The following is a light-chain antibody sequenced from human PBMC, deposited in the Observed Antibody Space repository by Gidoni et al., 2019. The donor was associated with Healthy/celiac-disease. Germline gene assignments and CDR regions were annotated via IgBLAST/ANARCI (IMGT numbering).Light chain of an antibody. CDR1: QSISSY. CDR3: QQSYSTPPYT. V-gene: IGKV1-39*01. CDR2: AAS. J-gene: IGKJ2*01. Sequence: DIKMTQSPSSLSASVGDRVTITCRASQSISSYVNWYQQKPGKAPQLLLYAASSLQSGVPSRFSGSGSGTDFTLTISSLQPEDFATYYCQQSYSTPPYTLXQXTKLEIK.